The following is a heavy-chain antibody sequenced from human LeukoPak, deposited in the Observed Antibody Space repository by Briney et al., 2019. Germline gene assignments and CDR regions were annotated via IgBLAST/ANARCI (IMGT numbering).Heavy chain of an antibody. V-gene: IGHV4-59*11. CDR1: DDSFSSHY. Sequence: SETLSLTCAVSDDSFSSHYWTWIRQPPGKGLEWIGYISYIGSTNYNPSLKSRVTISIDTSKNQFSLKLTSVTAADTAVYYCARDLVTVTKGFDIWGQGTMVSASS. D-gene: IGHD4-17*01. CDR2: ISYIGST. CDR3: ARDLVTVTKGFDI. J-gene: IGHJ3*02.